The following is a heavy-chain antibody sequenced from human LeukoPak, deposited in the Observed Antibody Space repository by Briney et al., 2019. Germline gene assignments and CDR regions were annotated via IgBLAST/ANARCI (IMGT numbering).Heavy chain of an antibody. CDR2: IYHSGST. CDR3: ARVGAVAPYGMDV. D-gene: IGHD6-19*01. V-gene: IGHV4-4*02. J-gene: IGHJ6*02. Sequence: SGTLSLTCAVSGGSISSSNWWSWVRQPPGKGLEWIGEIYHSGSTNYNPSLKSRVTISVDKSKNQFSLKLSSVTAADTAVYYCARVGAVAPYGMDVWGQGTTVTVSS. CDR1: GGSISSSNW.